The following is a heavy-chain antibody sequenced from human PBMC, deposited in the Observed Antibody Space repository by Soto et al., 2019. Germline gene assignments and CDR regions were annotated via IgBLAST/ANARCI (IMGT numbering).Heavy chain of an antibody. Sequence: EVQLVESGGGLVKPGGSLRLSCAASGFTFSSYSMNWVRQAPGKGLEWVSSISTSSSYIHYAESVKGRFTISRDNAKNSMYLQMNSLRAEDTAVDYCARGGSGRYEDGDYWGQGTLVTVSS. CDR1: GFTFSSYS. D-gene: IGHD6-19*01. J-gene: IGHJ4*02. CDR3: ARGGSGRYEDGDY. V-gene: IGHV3-21*01. CDR2: ISTSSSYI.